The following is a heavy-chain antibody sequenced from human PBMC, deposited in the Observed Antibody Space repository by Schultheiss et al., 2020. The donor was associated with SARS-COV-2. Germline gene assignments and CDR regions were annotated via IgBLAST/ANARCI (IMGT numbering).Heavy chain of an antibody. D-gene: IGHD3-10*01. Sequence: GGSLRLSCAASGFTFSSYEMNWVRQAPGKGLEWVSAISGSGGSTYYADSVKGRFTISRDNSKNTLYLQMNSLRAEDTAVYYCAKGRITMVRGDTPTFDYWGQGTLVTVSS. CDR3: AKGRITMVRGDTPTFDY. CDR1: GFTFSSYE. CDR2: ISGSGGST. J-gene: IGHJ4*02. V-gene: IGHV3-23*01.